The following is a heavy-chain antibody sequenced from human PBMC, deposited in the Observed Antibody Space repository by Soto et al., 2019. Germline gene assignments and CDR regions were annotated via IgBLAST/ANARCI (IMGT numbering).Heavy chain of an antibody. CDR3: AKVEGTPYSSGWPYYFDY. CDR2: ISGSGGST. CDR1: GFTFSSYA. V-gene: IGHV3-23*01. J-gene: IGHJ4*02. Sequence: GGSLRLSCAASGFTFSSYAMSWVRQAPGKGLEWVSAISGSGGSTYYADSVKGRFTISRDNSKNTLYLQMNSLRAEDTAVYYCAKVEGTPYSSGWPYYFDYWGQGTLVTVSS. D-gene: IGHD6-25*01.